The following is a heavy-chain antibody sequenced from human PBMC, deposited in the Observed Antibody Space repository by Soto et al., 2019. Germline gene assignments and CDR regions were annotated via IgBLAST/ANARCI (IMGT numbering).Heavy chain of an antibody. CDR3: ARGHDFFHSPPRSPDSYGCIDV. CDR1: IGSVTRSSYY. V-gene: IGHV4-61*01. D-gene: IGHD3-3*01. Sequence: QVQLQESGPGRVKPSETLSVTCTVSIGSVTRSSYYWSWIRQPPGKAPEWIGHIYYRGSTNYNPSIRSLDTISVDTSKSQFSLRLRSVTAANTAVHYGARGHDFFHSPPRSPDSYGCIDVWGRGTTVTVSS. J-gene: IGHJ6*02. CDR2: IYYRGST.